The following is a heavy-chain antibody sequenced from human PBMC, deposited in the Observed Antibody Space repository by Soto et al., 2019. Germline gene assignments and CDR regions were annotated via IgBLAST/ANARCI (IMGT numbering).Heavy chain of an antibody. CDR3: ATIAAAGTRDNWFDP. CDR2: INPSGGST. Sequence: GASVKGSFEAPGNTLPRHYMHWGRQAPGLGLEWMGIINPSGGSTSYAQKFQGRVTMTRDTSTSTVYMELSSLRSEDTAVYYCATIAAAGTRDNWFDPWGQGTLVTVSS. V-gene: IGHV1-46*01. J-gene: IGHJ5*02. D-gene: IGHD6-13*01. CDR1: GNTLPRHY.